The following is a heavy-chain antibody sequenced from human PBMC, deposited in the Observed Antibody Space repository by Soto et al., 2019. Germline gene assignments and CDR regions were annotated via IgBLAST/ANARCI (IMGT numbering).Heavy chain of an antibody. D-gene: IGHD3-3*01. CDR2: IYYIGST. J-gene: IGHJ6*02. Sequence: SETLSLTGTVSGGSISSGCYYWSWIRQHPGKGPEWIGYIYYIGSTYYNPSLKSRVTISVDTSKNQFSLKLSSVTAADTAVYYCARSGGGDFCRPLEGMDVSGQGITVTVCS. CDR3: ARSGGGDFCRPLEGMDV. V-gene: IGHV4-31*03. CDR1: GGSISSGCYY.